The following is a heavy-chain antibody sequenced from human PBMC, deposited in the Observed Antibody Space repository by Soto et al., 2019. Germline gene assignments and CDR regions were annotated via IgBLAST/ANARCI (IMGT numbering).Heavy chain of an antibody. V-gene: IGHV4-59*01. CDR2: IYYSGST. CDR1: GGSISRYY. Sequence: PSETLSLTCTVSGGSISRYYWSWIRQPPGKGLEWIGYIYYSGSTNYNPSLKSRATISVDTSKNQFSLKLSSVTAADTAVYYCARDLVSGRDPTWGQGTLVTVSS. CDR3: ARDLVSGRDPT. J-gene: IGHJ4*02. D-gene: IGHD3-3*01.